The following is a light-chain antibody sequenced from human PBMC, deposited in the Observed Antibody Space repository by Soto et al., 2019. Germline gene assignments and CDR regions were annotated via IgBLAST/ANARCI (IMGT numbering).Light chain of an antibody. V-gene: IGLV2-8*01. CDR3: ISYAGSNSVL. J-gene: IGLJ2*01. CDR1: SSDVGGYNY. Sequence: QSALTQPPSASGSPGQSVTISCTGMSSDVGGYNYVSWYQQHPGKAPKLMLYEVTKPPSGVPDRFSGSKSGNTASLTVSGLQAEDEADYYCISYAGSNSVLFGGGTKLTVL. CDR2: EVT.